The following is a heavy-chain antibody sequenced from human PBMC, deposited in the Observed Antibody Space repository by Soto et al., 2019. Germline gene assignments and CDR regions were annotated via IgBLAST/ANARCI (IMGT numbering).Heavy chain of an antibody. CDR3: VIDTTAVLAEVSWPDQ. D-gene: IGHD3-3*02. J-gene: IGHJ4*02. Sequence: QVQLVESGGGVVQPGRSLRLSCVGSGFNFNSYGMHWVRQAPGKGLEWVAVISYDGRSQHYAESVKGRFTISRDNSMNTLYLQVNSAGTEVSALYYCVIDTTAVLAEVSWPDQWGQGTLVTVAS. CDR1: GFNFNSYG. CDR2: ISYDGRSQ. V-gene: IGHV3-30*03.